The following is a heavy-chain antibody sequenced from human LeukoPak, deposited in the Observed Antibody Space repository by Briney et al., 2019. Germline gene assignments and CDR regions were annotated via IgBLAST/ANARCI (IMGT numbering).Heavy chain of an antibody. CDR1: GGSISSGSYY. J-gene: IGHJ4*02. D-gene: IGHD3-22*01. CDR3: ARGRRPRNIITMIVVVTTNLYFDY. Sequence: SETLSLTCTVSGGSISSGSYYWSWLRQPPGTGLEWIGYIYYSGSTNYNPSLKSRVTISVDTSKNQFSLKLSSVTAADTAVYYCARGRRPRNIITMIVVVTTNLYFDYWGQGTLVTVSS. CDR2: IYYSGST. V-gene: IGHV4-61*01.